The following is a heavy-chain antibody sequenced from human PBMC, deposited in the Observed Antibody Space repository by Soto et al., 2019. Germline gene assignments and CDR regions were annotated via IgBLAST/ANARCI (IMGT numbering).Heavy chain of an antibody. CDR2: ISVSGDNT. Sequence: GGSLRLSCAASGVTFSRYAMNWVRQAPGRGLQWISGISVSGDNTSYVESVRGRFTVYRDNSKNTLYLQMNNLRAEDTALYYCAKDGKMRTKVWFPAGYGMDVWGQGTTVTVSS. D-gene: IGHD3-10*01. CDR1: GVTFSRYA. J-gene: IGHJ6*02. CDR3: AKDGKMRTKVWFPAGYGMDV. V-gene: IGHV3-23*01.